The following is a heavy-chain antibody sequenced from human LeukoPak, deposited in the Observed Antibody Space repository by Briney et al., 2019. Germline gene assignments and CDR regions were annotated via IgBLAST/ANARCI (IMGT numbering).Heavy chain of an antibody. CDR2: MNPNSGNT. J-gene: IGHJ5*02. CDR1: GYTFTSYD. CDR3: ARGPALYCSSTSCYAGSAFDP. D-gene: IGHD2-2*01. V-gene: IGHV1-8*01. Sequence: VASVKVSCKASGYTFTSYDINCVRQTPGQGLEWMGWMNPNSGNTGYSQKFQGRVTMTRNTSISTAYMELSSLRSEDTAVYYCARGPALYCSSTSCYAGSAFDPWGQGTLVTVSS.